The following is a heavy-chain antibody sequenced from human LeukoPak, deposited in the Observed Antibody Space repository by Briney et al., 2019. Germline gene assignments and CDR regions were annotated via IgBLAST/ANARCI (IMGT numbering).Heavy chain of an antibody. D-gene: IGHD3-22*01. V-gene: IGHV3-30*18. Sequence: PGGSLRLSCAASGFTFSSYGMHWVRQAPGKGLEWVAVISYDGSNKYYADSVKGRFTISRDNSKNTLYLQMNSLRAEDTAVYYCAKNRYDSSGGPLDYWGQGTLVTVSS. CDR3: AKNRYDSSGGPLDY. J-gene: IGHJ4*02. CDR2: ISYDGSNK. CDR1: GFTFSSYG.